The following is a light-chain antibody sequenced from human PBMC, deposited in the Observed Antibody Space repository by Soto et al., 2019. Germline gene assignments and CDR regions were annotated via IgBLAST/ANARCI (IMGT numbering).Light chain of an antibody. CDR3: QQSYSAPRT. Sequence: DIQMTQSPSSLSASIGDRVTLTCRASQTIMTYLNWYQQKPGEAPKLLIYTASTLQTGVPSRFSGTGSGTDFTLTISGLQHEDFATYYCQQSYSAPRTFGQGTKV. CDR2: TAS. CDR1: QTIMTY. V-gene: IGKV1-39*01. J-gene: IGKJ1*01.